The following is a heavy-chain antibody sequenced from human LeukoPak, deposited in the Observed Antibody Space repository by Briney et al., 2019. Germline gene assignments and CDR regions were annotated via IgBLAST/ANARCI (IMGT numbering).Heavy chain of an antibody. CDR1: GFTFSSYA. D-gene: IGHD2-8*01. V-gene: IGHV3-30*03. J-gene: IGHJ6*03. CDR2: ISYDGSNK. CDR3: ARDTAWYTAHYYIDV. Sequence: PGGSLRLSCAASGFTFSSYAMHWVRQAPGKGLEWVAVISYDGSNKYYADSVKGRFTISRDNSKNTLYLQMNSLRAEDTAVYYCARDTAWYTAHYYIDVWGKGTTVTVSS.